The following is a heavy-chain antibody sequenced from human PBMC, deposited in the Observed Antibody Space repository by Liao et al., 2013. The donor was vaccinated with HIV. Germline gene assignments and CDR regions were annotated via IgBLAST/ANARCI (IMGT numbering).Heavy chain of an antibody. CDR1: GASISSGSYY. D-gene: IGHD1-26*01. CDR3: ARAVRDLVGARGHFDY. CDR2: IYTSGST. V-gene: IGHV4-61*02. Sequence: QVQLQESGPGLVKPSQTLSLSCTVSGASISSGSYYWSWIRQPAGKGLEWIGRIYTSGSTNYNPSLKSRVTISVDTSKNQFSLKLSSVTAADTAVYYCARAVRDLVGARGHFDYWGQGTLVTVSS. J-gene: IGHJ4*02.